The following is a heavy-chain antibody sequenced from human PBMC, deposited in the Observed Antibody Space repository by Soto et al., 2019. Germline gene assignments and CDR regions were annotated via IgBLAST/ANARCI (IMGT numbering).Heavy chain of an antibody. Sequence: QVQLQESGPGLVKPSQTLSLTCTVSGGSISSGGYYWSWIRQHPGKGLEWIGYIYYSGSTYYNYSHPTLDRQVTISVDTSKNQFSLKLSSVTAADTAVYYRATTPLPWGQGTLVTVSS. CDR2: IYYSGST. CDR3: ATTPLP. V-gene: IGHV4-31*01. CDR1: GGSISSGGYY. J-gene: IGHJ5*02.